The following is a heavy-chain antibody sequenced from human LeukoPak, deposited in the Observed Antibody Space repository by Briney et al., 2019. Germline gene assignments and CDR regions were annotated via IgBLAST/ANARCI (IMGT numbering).Heavy chain of an antibody. CDR2: ITTSSSYM. CDR1: GFTFSAYN. D-gene: IGHD6-19*01. V-gene: IGHV3-21*01. Sequence: AGGSLRLSCAASGFTFSAYNINWVRRTPGKGRGWVSSITTSSSYMFYADSVRGRLTISRDNAENSLYLQMNSLRDEDTAVYYCARDPYSGGYGAYYYCYMDVWGKGTTVTVSS. J-gene: IGHJ6*03. CDR3: ARDPYSGGYGAYYYCYMDV.